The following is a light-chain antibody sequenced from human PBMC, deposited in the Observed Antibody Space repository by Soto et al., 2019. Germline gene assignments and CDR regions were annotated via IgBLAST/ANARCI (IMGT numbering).Light chain of an antibody. Sequence: DIQMTQSPSTLSASVGDRVTITCRASQSISSWLAWYQQKPGKAPKLLIYKASSLESGVPSRFSGSGYGTEFTLTISRLQPDDFATYYCQQYNSYSRTFGQGTKLEIK. CDR1: QSISSW. CDR2: KAS. V-gene: IGKV1-5*03. CDR3: QQYNSYSRT. J-gene: IGKJ2*01.